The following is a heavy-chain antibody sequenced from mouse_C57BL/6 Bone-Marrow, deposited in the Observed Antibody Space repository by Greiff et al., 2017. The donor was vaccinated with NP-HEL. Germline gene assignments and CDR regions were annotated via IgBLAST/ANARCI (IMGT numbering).Heavy chain of an antibody. V-gene: IGHV1-7*01. D-gene: IGHD2-1*01. CDR3: ARPIYFPSFDV. CDR2: INPSSGYT. CDR1: GYTFTSYW. J-gene: IGHJ1*01. Sequence: QVQLQQSGAELAKPGASVKLSCTASGYTFTSYWMHWVKQRPGQGLEWIGYINPSSGYTKYNQKFKDKATLTADKSSSTAYMQLSSLTYEDTAVYYCARPIYFPSFDVWGAGTTVTVSS.